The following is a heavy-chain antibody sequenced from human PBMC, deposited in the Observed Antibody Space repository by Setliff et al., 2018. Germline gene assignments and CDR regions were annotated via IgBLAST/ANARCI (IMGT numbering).Heavy chain of an antibody. J-gene: IGHJ4*02. V-gene: IGHV5-51*01. CDR3: ARHRVGNSGYAIPILDF. CDR1: GYRFTSQW. D-gene: IGHD5-12*01. Sequence: GESLTLSCKASGYRFTSQWIAWVRQTPGRGLEWMGIIYPSNSNIKYSPSFEAQITFSVDKSITTAYLQWSSLKASDTAIYYCARHRVGNSGYAIPILDFWGQGALVTVSS. CDR2: IYPSNSNI.